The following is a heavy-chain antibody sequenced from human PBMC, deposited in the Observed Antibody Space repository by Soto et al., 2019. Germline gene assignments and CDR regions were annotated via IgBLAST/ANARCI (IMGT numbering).Heavy chain of an antibody. CDR2: ISPNSGAT. J-gene: IGHJ4*02. CDR3: ARAGAYYFDY. D-gene: IGHD7-27*01. CDR1: GYSFTAYY. V-gene: IGHV1-2*04. Sequence: AQLVQSGAEVKKPGASVKVSCKASGYSFTAYYMHWVRQAPGQGLEWMGWISPNSGATNYAQKFQGWVTMTRDTSINTVYMELSRLTSDDTAVYYCARAGAYYFDYWGQGALVTVSS.